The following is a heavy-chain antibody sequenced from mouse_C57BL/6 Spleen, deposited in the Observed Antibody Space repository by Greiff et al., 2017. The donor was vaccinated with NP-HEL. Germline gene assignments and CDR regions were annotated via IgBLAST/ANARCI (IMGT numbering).Heavy chain of an antibody. CDR2: INPSTGGT. Sequence: VQLQQSGPELVKPGASVKISCKASGYSFTGYYMNWVKQSPEKSLEWIGEINPSTGGTTYNQKFKAKATLTVDKSSSTAYMQLKSLTSEDSAVYYCARSGNYREMDYWGQGTSVTVSS. V-gene: IGHV1-42*01. J-gene: IGHJ4*01. D-gene: IGHD2-1*01. CDR1: GYSFTGYY. CDR3: ARSGNYREMDY.